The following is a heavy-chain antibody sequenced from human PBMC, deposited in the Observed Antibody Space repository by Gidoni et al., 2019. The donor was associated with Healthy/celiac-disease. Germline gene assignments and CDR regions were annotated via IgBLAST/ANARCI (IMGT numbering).Heavy chain of an antibody. CDR3: AKDRARAAPGDFYYGMDV. CDR1: GVTSSSYG. Sequence: QVQLVESGGGVVQPWRSLRLSCSASGVTSSSYGLHWVRQAPGKGLEWVAVISYDGSNKYYADSVKGRFTISRDNSKNTLYLQMNSLRAEDTAVYYCAKDRARAAPGDFYYGMDVWGQGTTVTVSS. V-gene: IGHV3-30*18. D-gene: IGHD3-10*01. J-gene: IGHJ6*02. CDR2: ISYDGSNK.